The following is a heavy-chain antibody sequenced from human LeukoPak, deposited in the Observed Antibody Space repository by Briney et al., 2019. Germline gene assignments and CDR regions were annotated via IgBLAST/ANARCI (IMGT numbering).Heavy chain of an antibody. D-gene: IGHD1-14*01. CDR2: INHSGST. J-gene: IGHJ5*02. V-gene: IGHV4-34*01. CDR3: ARCARPRRGHWFDP. CDR1: GGSFSGYY. Sequence: PSETLSLTCAVYGGSFSGYYWSWICQPPGKGLEWIGEINHSGSTNYNPSLKSRVTISVDTSKNQFSLKLSSVTAADTAVYYCARCARPRRGHWFDPWGQGTLVTVSS.